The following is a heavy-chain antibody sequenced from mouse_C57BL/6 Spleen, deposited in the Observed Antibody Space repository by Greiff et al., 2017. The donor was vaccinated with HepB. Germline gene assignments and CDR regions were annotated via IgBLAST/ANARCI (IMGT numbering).Heavy chain of an antibody. J-gene: IGHJ1*03. CDR3: ARDYYGSSYEGYFDV. V-gene: IGHV1-80*01. D-gene: IGHD1-1*01. Sequence: ESGAELVKPGASVKISCKASGYAFSSYWMNWVKQRPGKGLGWIGKIYPGDGDTNYNGKFKGKATLTEDKSSSTAYMQLSSLTSEDSAVYFCARDYYGSSYEGYFDVWGTGTTVTVSS. CDR2: IYPGDGDT. CDR1: GYAFSSYW.